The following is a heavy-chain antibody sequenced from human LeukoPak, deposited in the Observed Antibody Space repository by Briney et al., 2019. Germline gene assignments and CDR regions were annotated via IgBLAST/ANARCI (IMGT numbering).Heavy chain of an antibody. CDR1: GFTFSTFT. Sequence: GGSLRLSCVVSGFTFSTFTMNWVRQAPGKGLEWVSCISSSSSYIYYADSVKGRFTISRDNAKNSLYLQMNSLRAEDTALYYCAKASGWYHYYYMDVWGKGTTVTISS. J-gene: IGHJ6*03. D-gene: IGHD6-19*01. V-gene: IGHV3-21*04. CDR2: ISSSSSYI. CDR3: AKASGWYHYYYMDV.